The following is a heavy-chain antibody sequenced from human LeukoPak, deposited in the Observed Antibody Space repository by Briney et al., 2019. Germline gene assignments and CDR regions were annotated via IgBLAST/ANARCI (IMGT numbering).Heavy chain of an antibody. CDR2: IYHSGTT. CDR3: ARKENVYYYFDY. CDR1: GDFISSGDYY. Sequence: PSQTLSLTCTVSGDFISSGDYYWSWIRRPPGKGLEWIGYIYHSGTTYYNPSLQSRVTMSVDTSKNQFSLKLSSVTAVDTAVYYCARKENVYYYFDYWGQGTLVTVSS. J-gene: IGHJ4*02. V-gene: IGHV4-30-4*01. D-gene: IGHD3-10*01.